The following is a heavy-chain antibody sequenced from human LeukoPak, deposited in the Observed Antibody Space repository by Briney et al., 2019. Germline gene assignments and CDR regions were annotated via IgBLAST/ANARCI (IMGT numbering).Heavy chain of an antibody. CDR3: TKHLFGGHPGGYCFDS. Sequence: GGSLRLSCAASGFIFSTNEMGWVRQVPGKGLEWVSGIAGRGGYTNYADSVKGRFTISRDNFENTVYLQMTSLRAEDAAVYYCTKHLFGGHPGGYCFDSWGQGTLVTVSS. V-gene: IGHV3-23*01. J-gene: IGHJ4*02. CDR2: IAGRGGYT. CDR1: GFIFSTNE. D-gene: IGHD3-10*01.